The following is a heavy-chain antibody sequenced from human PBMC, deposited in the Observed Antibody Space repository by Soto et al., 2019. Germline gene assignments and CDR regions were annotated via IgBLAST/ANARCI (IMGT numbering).Heavy chain of an antibody. D-gene: IGHD3-10*01. CDR1: GGSFSGYY. V-gene: IGHV4-34*01. CDR3: ARGNGYGSGSYYDY. CDR2: INHSGST. J-gene: IGHJ4*02. Sequence: SETLSLTCAVYGGSFSGYYWSWIRQPPGKGLEWIGEINHSGSTNYNPSLKSRVTISVDTSKNQFSLKLSSVTAADTAVYYCARGNGYGSGSYYDYWGQGTLVTVSS.